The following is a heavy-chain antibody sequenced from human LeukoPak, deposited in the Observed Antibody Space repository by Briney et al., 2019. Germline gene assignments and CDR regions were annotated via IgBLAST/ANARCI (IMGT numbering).Heavy chain of an antibody. J-gene: IGHJ3*02. V-gene: IGHV4-59*01. Sequence: NPSETLSLTCTVSGGSISSYYWSWIRQPPGKGLEWIGYIYYSGSNNYNPSLKSRVTISVDTSKNQFSLKLSSVTAADTAVYYCANTIAVAGIDAFDIWGQGTMVTVSS. CDR1: GGSISSYY. CDR2: IYYSGSN. D-gene: IGHD6-19*01. CDR3: ANTIAVAGIDAFDI.